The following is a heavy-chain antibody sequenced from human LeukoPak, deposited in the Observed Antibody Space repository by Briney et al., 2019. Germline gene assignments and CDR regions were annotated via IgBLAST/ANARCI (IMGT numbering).Heavy chain of an antibody. CDR2: IYYSGST. D-gene: IGHD1-7*01. J-gene: IGHJ6*03. Sequence: PSETLSLTCTVSGGSISSSSYYWGWIRQPPGKGLEWIGSIYYSGSTYYNPSLKSRVTISVDTSKNQFSLKLSSVTAADTAVYYCARGKRYNWNYRYPYYYYMDVWGKGTTVTVSS. CDR1: GGSISSSSYY. V-gene: IGHV4-39*01. CDR3: ARGKRYNWNYRYPYYYYMDV.